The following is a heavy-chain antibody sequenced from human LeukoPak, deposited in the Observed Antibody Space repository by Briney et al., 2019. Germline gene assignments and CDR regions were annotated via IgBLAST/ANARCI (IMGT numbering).Heavy chain of an antibody. V-gene: IGHV1-18*01. CDR1: GYTFNSYG. D-gene: IGHD6-13*01. J-gene: IGHJ4*02. CDR3: ARGSISNFDH. CDR2: INVYSGNT. Sequence: ASVKVSCKASGYTFNSYGISWVRQAPGQGLEWMGWINVYSGNTNYAQKLQGRVAMTTDTSTRTAYMELRSLRSDDTAVYYCARGSISNFDHWGQGTLVTVSS.